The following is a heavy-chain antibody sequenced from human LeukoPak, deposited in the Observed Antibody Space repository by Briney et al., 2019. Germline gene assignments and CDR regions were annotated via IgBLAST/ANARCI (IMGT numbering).Heavy chain of an antibody. CDR1: GFTFSSYG. Sequence: QSGGSLRLSCAASGFTFSSYGMHWVRQAPGKGLEWVAFIRYDGSNKYYADSVKGRFTISRDNSKNTLYLQMNSLRAEDTAVYYCAKDTWGLAAAGTDYWGQGTLVTVSS. CDR3: AKDTWGLAAAGTDY. CDR2: IRYDGSNK. V-gene: IGHV3-30*02. J-gene: IGHJ4*02. D-gene: IGHD6-13*01.